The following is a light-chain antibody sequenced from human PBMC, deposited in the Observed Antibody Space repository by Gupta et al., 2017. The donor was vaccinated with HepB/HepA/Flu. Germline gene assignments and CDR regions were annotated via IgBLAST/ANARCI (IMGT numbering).Light chain of an antibody. J-gene: IGLJ2*01. CDR2: DGS. CDR1: SRDVGAYNY. CDR3: SSYTVTGTLV. V-gene: IGLV2-14*01. Sequence: QSALTQPASVPGSPGQSIPISCTGTSRDVGAYNYVSWYQQHPGKAPKVVVYDGSNRPSGVSNRFSGSESGSTASLAISGLQAEDEADYYCSSYTVTGTLVFGGGTKLTVL.